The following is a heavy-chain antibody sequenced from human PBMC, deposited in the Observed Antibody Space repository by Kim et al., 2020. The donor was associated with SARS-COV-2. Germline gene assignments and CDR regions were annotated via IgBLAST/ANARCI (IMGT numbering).Heavy chain of an antibody. D-gene: IGHD2-8*02. CDR3: AGGWTGPGGMGV. CDR1: GWSFCGYY. J-gene: IGHJ6*02. Sequence: SETLSLTCAVYGWSFCGYYWSWIRQPPGKGLEWIGEINHSGSTNYKPSLKSRVTMSVDTSKNQLSLKLSSVTAADTAVYYCAGGWTGPGGMGVWGQGTAVTVSS. CDR2: INHSGST. V-gene: IGHV4-34*01.